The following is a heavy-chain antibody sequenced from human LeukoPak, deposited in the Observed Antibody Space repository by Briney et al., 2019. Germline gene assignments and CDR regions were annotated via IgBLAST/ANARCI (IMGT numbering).Heavy chain of an antibody. J-gene: IGHJ4*02. Sequence: ASVKVSCKASGGTFSSYAISWVRQAPGQGLEWMGGIIPIFGTANYAQKFQGRVTITTDESTSTAYMELSSLRSEDTAVYYCARVGNWGAVAPYYFDYWGQGTLVTVSS. D-gene: IGHD6-19*01. CDR2: IIPIFGTA. CDR1: GGTFSSYA. CDR3: ARVGNWGAVAPYYFDY. V-gene: IGHV1-69*05.